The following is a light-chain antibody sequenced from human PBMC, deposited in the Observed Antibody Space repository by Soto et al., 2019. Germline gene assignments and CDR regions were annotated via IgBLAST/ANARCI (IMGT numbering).Light chain of an antibody. Sequence: EIALTQSPGTLSLSPGERATLSCRASQSVSSNYLAWYQRKPGQAPRLLIYGASTRATGIPDRFSGSGSGTDFTLTISRLEPEDFAVYYCQQYGNSQFTFGPGTKVDIK. CDR1: QSVSSNY. CDR2: GAS. J-gene: IGKJ3*01. V-gene: IGKV3-20*01. CDR3: QQYGNSQFT.